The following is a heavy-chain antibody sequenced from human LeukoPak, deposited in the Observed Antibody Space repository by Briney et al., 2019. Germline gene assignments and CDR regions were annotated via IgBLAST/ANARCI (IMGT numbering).Heavy chain of an antibody. CDR1: GYTLTELS. D-gene: IGHD3-3*01. CDR2: FDPEDGET. Sequence: ASVKVPCKVSGYTLTELSMHWVRQAPGKGLEWMGGFDPEDGETIYAQKFQGRVTMTEDTSTDTAYMELSSLRSEDTAVYYCATLSYDFWSAQRRSYFDYWGQGTLVTVSS. V-gene: IGHV1-24*01. J-gene: IGHJ4*02. CDR3: ATLSYDFWSAQRRSYFDY.